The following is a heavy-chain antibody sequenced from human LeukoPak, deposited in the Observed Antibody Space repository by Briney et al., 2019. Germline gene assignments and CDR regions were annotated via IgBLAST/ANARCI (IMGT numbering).Heavy chain of an antibody. D-gene: IGHD6-13*01. CDR2: IYPGDSDT. Sequence: GESLKISCKGSGYSFPIYWLGWVRQMPGKGLEWMGIIYPGDSDTRYSPSFQGQVTISADKSISTAYLQWSSLKASDTAMYYCARLESSSWYCTTWGQGTLVTVSS. V-gene: IGHV5-51*01. CDR1: GYSFPIYW. J-gene: IGHJ5*02. CDR3: ARLESSSWYCTT.